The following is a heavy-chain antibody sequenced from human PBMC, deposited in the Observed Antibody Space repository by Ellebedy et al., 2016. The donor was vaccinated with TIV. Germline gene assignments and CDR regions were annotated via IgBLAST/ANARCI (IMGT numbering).Heavy chain of an antibody. CDR1: GYSFTAYW. J-gene: IGHJ4*02. V-gene: IGHV5-51*01. CDR2: IYPGDSDT. D-gene: IGHD4-17*01. CDR3: ARRGDSDFDS. Sequence: GESLKISCQGSGYSFTAYWIGWVRQMPGKGLEWMGIIYPGDSDTKYNPSFRGHVTMSVDKSISFAFLQWSSLQASDTAMYYCARRGDSDFDSWGQGTVVTVSP.